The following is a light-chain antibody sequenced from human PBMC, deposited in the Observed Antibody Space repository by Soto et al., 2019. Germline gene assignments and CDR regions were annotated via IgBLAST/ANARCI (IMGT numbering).Light chain of an antibody. V-gene: IGKV3-11*01. Sequence: EIVLTQSPATLSLSPGERATLSCRASQSVSSYLAWYQQQPGQAPRLLIYDASNRATGIPARFSGRGSGTDFTLTSTSLEPEDFAVYYCLQRSGWPLTFGGGTKVEIK. CDR3: LQRSGWPLT. J-gene: IGKJ4*01. CDR2: DAS. CDR1: QSVSSY.